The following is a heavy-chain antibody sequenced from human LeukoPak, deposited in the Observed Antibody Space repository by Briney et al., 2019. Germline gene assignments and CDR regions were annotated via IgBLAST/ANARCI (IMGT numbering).Heavy chain of an antibody. CDR1: GYTFTSHD. D-gene: IGHD2-15*01. Sequence: ASVKISCKASGYTFTSHDINWVRQASGQGLEWMGYINPDSGDAGYAREFQGRLTVTRDTSISTAYMELSRLRSDDTAVYYCARDRDRTNWFDPWGQGTLVTVSS. V-gene: IGHV1-8*01. CDR2: INPDSGDA. J-gene: IGHJ5*02. CDR3: ARDRDRTNWFDP.